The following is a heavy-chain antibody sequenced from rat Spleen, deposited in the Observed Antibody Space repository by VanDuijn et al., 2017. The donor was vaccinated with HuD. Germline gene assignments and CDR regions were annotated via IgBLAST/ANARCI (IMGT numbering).Heavy chain of an antibody. J-gene: IGHJ1*01. CDR1: GYSITSNY. Sequence: EVQLQESGPGLVKPSQSLSLTCSVTGYSITSNYWGWIRKFPGNKMEWIGHISYSGSTSYNPSLKSRISITRDTSKNQFFLQLNSVTTEDTATYYCATENWDPYYWYFDFWGPGTMVTVSS. V-gene: IGHV3-1*01. CDR2: ISYSGST. D-gene: IGHD5-1*01. CDR3: ATENWDPYYWYFDF.